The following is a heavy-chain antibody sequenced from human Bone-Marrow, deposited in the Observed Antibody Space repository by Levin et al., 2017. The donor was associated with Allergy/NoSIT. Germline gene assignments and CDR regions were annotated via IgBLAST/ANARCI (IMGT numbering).Heavy chain of an antibody. J-gene: IGHJ4*02. CDR1: GFTFSDHV. Sequence: GGSLRLSCSGSGFTFSDHVMHWVRQAPGRGLEYLSIISITGDRTFYVDSVRGRFTISRDNSKNTLYLQMNSLRPEDTAVYYCVKDLGTIWGVVNYHFDYWGQGTLVTVSS. D-gene: IGHD3-3*01. CDR2: ISITGDRT. CDR3: VKDLGTIWGVVNYHFDY. V-gene: IGHV3-64D*06.